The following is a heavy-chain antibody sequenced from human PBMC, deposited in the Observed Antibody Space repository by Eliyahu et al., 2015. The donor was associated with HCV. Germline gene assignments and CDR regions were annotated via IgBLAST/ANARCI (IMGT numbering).Heavy chain of an antibody. CDR3: AKDTRAAGAYYFDY. CDR1: GFTFDDYA. D-gene: IGHD6-13*01. V-gene: IGHV3-9*01. Sequence: EVQLVESGGGLVQPGRSLRLSCAASGFTFDDYAMHWVRQAPGKGLEWVSGISWNSGCLGYGGLVKGRFTISRDNAKNSLYLQMNSLRAEDTALYYCAKDTRAAGAYYFDYWGQGTLVTVSS. CDR2: ISWNSGCL. J-gene: IGHJ4*02.